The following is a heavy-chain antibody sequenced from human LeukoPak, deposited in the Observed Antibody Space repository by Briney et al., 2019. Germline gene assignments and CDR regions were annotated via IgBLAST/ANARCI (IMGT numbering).Heavy chain of an antibody. V-gene: IGHV3-33*01. CDR1: GFTFSSYG. Sequence: GGSLRLSCAASGFTFSSYGMHWVRQAPGKGLEWVAVIWYDGSNKYYADSVKGRFTISRDNSKNTLYLQMNSLRAEDTAVYYCARDPTTVTYYFDYWGQGTLVTVSS. J-gene: IGHJ4*02. CDR2: IWYDGSNK. D-gene: IGHD4-17*01. CDR3: ARDPTTVTYYFDY.